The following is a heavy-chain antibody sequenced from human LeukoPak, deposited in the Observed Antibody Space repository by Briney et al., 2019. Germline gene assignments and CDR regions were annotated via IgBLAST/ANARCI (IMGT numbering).Heavy chain of an antibody. V-gene: IGHV4-39*07. CDR2: IYSSGSI. D-gene: IGHD4-17*01. Sequence: PSETPSLTCSVSGGAISSSGYSWGWIRQPPGKGLEWIGTIYSSGSIYYNPSLKSRVTISVDTSKTQSSLKLTSVSAADTAVYYCARVDTTVTTTFDYWGQGTLVTVSS. CDR1: GGAISSSGYS. CDR3: ARVDTTVTTTFDY. J-gene: IGHJ4*02.